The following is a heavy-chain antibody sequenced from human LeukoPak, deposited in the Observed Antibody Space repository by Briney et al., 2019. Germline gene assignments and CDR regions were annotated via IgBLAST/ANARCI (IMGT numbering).Heavy chain of an antibody. J-gene: IGHJ4*02. V-gene: IGHV1-2*06. CDR2: INPNSGGT. CDR1: GYTFTGYY. Sequence: ASVKVSCKASGYTFTGYYMHWVRQAPGQGLEWMGRINPNSGGTNYAQKFQGGVTMTTDTSTSTAYMELRSLRSDDTAVYYCARGYLSDIVVVPAAFDYWGQGTLVTVSS. CDR3: ARGYLSDIVVVPAAFDY. D-gene: IGHD2-2*01.